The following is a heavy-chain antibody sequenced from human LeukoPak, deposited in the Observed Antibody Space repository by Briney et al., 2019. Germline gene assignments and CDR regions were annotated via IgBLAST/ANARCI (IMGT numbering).Heavy chain of an antibody. D-gene: IGHD3-10*01. CDR1: GFTFSDYY. CDR3: ARVRGGNFDF. Sequence: PGGSLRLSCAASGFTFSDYYMSWIRQAPGKGLEWVSYFSGRNYITYADSVKGRFTISRDNAKNSLFVQMNSLRAEDTAVYYCARVRGGNFDFWGQGTLVTVSS. CDR2: FSGRNYI. J-gene: IGHJ4*02. V-gene: IGHV3-11*05.